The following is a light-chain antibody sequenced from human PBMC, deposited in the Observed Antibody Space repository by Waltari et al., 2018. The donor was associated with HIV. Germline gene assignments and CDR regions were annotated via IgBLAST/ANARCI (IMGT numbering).Light chain of an antibody. J-gene: IGKJ1*01. V-gene: IGKV1-5*03. CDR3: QEYDTQYHK. CDR2: KAS. Sequence: DIQMTQSPSILSASVGDRVTITCRASQSINMWLAWYQQKSGKAPNVLIYKASTLVSGVPSRFSGSGSGTEFTLTITSLQPDDFATYYCQEYDTQYHKFGQGTKV. CDR1: QSINMW.